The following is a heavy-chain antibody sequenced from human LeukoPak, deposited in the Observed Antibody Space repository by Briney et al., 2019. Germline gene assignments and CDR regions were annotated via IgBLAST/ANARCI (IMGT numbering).Heavy chain of an antibody. CDR2: IYYSGST. CDR3: ATNILVRDIINWFDP. CDR1: GGSISSYY. V-gene: IGHV4-59*01. J-gene: IGHJ5*02. D-gene: IGHD3-10*01. Sequence: SETLSLTCTVSGGSISSYYWSWIRQPPGKGLEWIGYIYYSGSTNYNPSLKSRVTISVDTSKNQFSLKLSSVTAADTAVYYCATNILVRDIINWFDPWGQGTLVTVSS.